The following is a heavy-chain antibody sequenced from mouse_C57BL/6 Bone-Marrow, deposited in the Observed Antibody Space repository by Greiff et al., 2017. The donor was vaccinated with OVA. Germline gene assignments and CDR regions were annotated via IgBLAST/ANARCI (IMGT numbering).Heavy chain of an antibody. J-gene: IGHJ2*01. V-gene: IGHV1-26*01. D-gene: IGHD1-1*01. CDR1: GYTFTDYY. CDR3: ARGVVPRYLPHFDY. CDR2: INPNNGGT. Sequence: VQLQQSGPELVKPGASVKISCKASGYTFTDYYMNWVKQSHGQSLEWIGDINPNNGGTSYNQKFKGKATLTVDKSSSTAYMELRSLTSEDSAVYYCARGVVPRYLPHFDYWGQGTTLTVSS.